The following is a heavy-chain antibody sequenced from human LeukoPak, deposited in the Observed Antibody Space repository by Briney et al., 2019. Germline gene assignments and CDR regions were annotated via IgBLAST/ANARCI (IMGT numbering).Heavy chain of an antibody. D-gene: IGHD6-19*01. J-gene: IGHJ4*02. CDR2: ISGSGGST. CDR1: GFTFRSYA. Sequence: PGGSLRLSCAASGFTFRSYAMSWVRQAPGKGLEWVSAISGSGGSTYYAHSVKGRFTISRDNSKNTLYLQMNSLRAEDTAVYYCAKDRRSAVDYWGQGTLVTVSS. CDR3: AKDRRSAVDY. V-gene: IGHV3-23*01.